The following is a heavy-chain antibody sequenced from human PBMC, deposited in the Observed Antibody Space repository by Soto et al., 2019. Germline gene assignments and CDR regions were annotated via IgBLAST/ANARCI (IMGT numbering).Heavy chain of an antibody. CDR1: GGTFSTYI. V-gene: IGHV1-69*08. Sequence: QVQLVQSGAEVRKPGSSVKVSCKAPGGTFSTYIISWVRQAPGQGLEWMGRIIPIPDITNYAQKFQGGVTVTADRSTSTAYMELTSLKSEDTAVYYCARDRITTRGDAFDLWGQGTMVTVSS. CDR3: ARDRITTRGDAFDL. J-gene: IGHJ3*01. D-gene: IGHD3-3*01. CDR2: IIPIPDIT.